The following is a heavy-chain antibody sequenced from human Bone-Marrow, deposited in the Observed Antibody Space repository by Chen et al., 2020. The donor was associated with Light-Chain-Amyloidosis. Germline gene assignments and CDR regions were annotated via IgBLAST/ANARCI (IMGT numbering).Heavy chain of an antibody. CDR1: GGSISSSSYY. Sequence: QLQLQESGPGLVKPPETLSLTCTVSGGSISSSSYYWGWIRQPPGKGLEWIGSIYYSGSTYYNPSLKSRVTISVDTSKNQFSLKLSSVTAADTAVYYCARDPYDYVWGSYRPNNNWFDPWGQGTLVTVSS. CDR2: IYYSGST. D-gene: IGHD3-16*02. J-gene: IGHJ5*02. CDR3: ARDPYDYVWGSYRPNNNWFDP. V-gene: IGHV4-39*07.